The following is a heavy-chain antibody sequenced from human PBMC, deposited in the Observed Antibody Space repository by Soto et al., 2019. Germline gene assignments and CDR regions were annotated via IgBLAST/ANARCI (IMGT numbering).Heavy chain of an antibody. V-gene: IGHV2-5*02. CDR3: AHGSCSSADCYPNPYLDY. CDR2: IYWDDDE. Sequence: QITLKESGPTLVNPTQTLTLTCTFSGFSLSTTAEGVGWIRQPPGKALEWLALIYWDDDERYSPSLKSRLTITKDTSKNQVGLTMTNVDPVDTATYYCAHGSCSSADCYPNPYLDYWGQGILVTVSS. CDR1: GFSLSTTAEG. D-gene: IGHD2-2*01. J-gene: IGHJ4*02.